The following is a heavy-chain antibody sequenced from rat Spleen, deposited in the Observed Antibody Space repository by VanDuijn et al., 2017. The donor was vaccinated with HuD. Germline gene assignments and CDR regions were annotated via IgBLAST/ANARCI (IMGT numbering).Heavy chain of an antibody. J-gene: IGHJ2*01. V-gene: IGHV5-29*01. CDR2: ISYGDSSGHSGT. Sequence: EVQLVESGGGLVQPGKSLRLSCTASGFTFSDYYMAWVRQAPTTGLEWVATISYGDSSGHSGTYYRDAVKGRFTISRDNAKSTLSLQMDSLRSEDTATNYCARRHYGYTNYFDYWGQGVMVTVSS. CDR3: ARRHYGYTNYFDY. D-gene: IGHD1-9*01. CDR1: GFTFSDYY.